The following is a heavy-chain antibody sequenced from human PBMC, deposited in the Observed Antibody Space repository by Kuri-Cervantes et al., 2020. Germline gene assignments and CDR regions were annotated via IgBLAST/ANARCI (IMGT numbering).Heavy chain of an antibody. CDR1: GFTFDDYA. J-gene: IGHJ4*02. Sequence: GGSLRLSCAASGFTFDDYAMNWVRHTPGKGLEWVSLISYDGDRRFYTDSVKGRFTISRDNSKNTLYLQMNSLSAEDTAVYYCAKDRRSSGWYGVQYYWGQGTLVTVSS. CDR3: AKDRRSSGWYGVQYY. CDR2: ISYDGDRR. V-gene: IGHV3-43D*03. D-gene: IGHD6-19*01.